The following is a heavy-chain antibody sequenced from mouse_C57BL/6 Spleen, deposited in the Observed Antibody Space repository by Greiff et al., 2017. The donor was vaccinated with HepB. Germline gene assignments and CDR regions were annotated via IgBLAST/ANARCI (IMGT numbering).Heavy chain of an antibody. CDR2: ISYDGSN. D-gene: IGHD1-1*01. J-gene: IGHJ4*01. CDR1: GYSITSGYY. Sequence: EVQLQESGPGLVKPSQSLSLTCSVTGYSITSGYYWNWIRQFPGNKLEWMGYISYDGSNNYNPSLKNRISITRDTSKNQFFLKLNSVTTEDTATYYCARVVPPTVVEYYAMDYWGQGTSVTVSS. V-gene: IGHV3-6*01. CDR3: ARVVPPTVVEYYAMDY.